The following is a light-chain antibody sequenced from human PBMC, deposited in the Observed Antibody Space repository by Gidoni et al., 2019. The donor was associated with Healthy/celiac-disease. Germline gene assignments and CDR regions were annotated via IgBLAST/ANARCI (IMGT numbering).Light chain of an antibody. CDR3: QQSYSTRLT. CDR1: QSISSY. CDR2: AAS. V-gene: IGKV1-39*01. J-gene: IGKJ4*01. Sequence: DIQMTQSPSSLSASVGDRVTITCRASQSISSYLNWYQQKPGKAPKLLIYAASSLQSGVPSRFSGSGSGTDFTLTISSLQPEDFATYYCQQSYSTRLTFXGGTKVEIK.